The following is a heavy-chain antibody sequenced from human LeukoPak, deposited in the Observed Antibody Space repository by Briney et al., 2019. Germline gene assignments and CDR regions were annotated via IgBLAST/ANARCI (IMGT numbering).Heavy chain of an antibody. Sequence: PGGSLRLSCAASGFTFSDYYMSWMRQAPGKGLEGVSFISSSGSAEYYADSVKGRFTISRDNAKNLLYLQMSSLTAEDTAVYYCARDERYYDFWSGRDWGQGTLVTVSS. D-gene: IGHD3-3*01. CDR2: ISSSGSAE. CDR1: GFTFSDYY. CDR3: ARDERYYDFWSGRD. J-gene: IGHJ4*02. V-gene: IGHV3-11*04.